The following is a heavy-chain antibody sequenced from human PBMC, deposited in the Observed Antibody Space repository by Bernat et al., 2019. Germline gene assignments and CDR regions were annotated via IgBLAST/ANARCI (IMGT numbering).Heavy chain of an antibody. J-gene: IGHJ4*02. D-gene: IGHD4-23*01. Sequence: EVQLVESGGGLVKPGRSLRLSCAASGFTFSSYAMNWVRQAPGKGLEWVSSITSSSTYIYYADSVKGRFTISRDNSKNTLYLQMNSLRAEDTAVYYCAKDRTYGGNLLLDLDYWGQGTLVTVSS. CDR3: AKDRTYGGNLLLDLDY. CDR2: ITSSSTYI. CDR1: GFTFSSYA. V-gene: IGHV3-21*01.